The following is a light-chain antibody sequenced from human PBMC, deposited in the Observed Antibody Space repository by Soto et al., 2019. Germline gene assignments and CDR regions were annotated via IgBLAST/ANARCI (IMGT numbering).Light chain of an antibody. CDR2: EVS. J-gene: IGLJ1*01. CDR1: SSDVGGYNY. Sequence: QSVLTHPASVSGSPGQLITISCTGTSSDVGGYNYVSWYQQHPGKAPKLMIYEVSNRPSGVSNRFSGSKSGNTASLTISGLQAEDEADYYCSSYTSSSTRLYVFGTGTKVT. CDR3: SSYTSSSTRLYV. V-gene: IGLV2-14*01.